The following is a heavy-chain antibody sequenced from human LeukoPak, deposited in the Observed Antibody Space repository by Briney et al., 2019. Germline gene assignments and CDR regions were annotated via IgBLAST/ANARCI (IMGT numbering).Heavy chain of an antibody. J-gene: IGHJ4*02. D-gene: IGHD2-15*01. CDR1: GFTFSSYA. V-gene: IGHV3-23*01. CDR3: AKGGGSSCYSPSDY. Sequence: GGSLRLSCGGSGFTFSSYAMSWVRQAPGKGLEWVSAISGSGTDTFYANSVKGRFTISRDDPKNTLYLQMNSLRAEDTAVYYCAKGGGSSCYSPSDYWGQGTLVTVSS. CDR2: ISGSGTDT.